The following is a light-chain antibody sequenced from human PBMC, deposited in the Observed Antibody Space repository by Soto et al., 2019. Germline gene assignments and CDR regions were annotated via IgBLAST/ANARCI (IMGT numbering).Light chain of an antibody. V-gene: IGKV1-8*01. CDR2: TTS. Sequence: AIRMTESPSSLSASTGDRVTITCRASQGISSYLAWYQQKPGKAPKLLIYTTSTLQSGVPSRFSGSGSGTDFTLTISSLQPDDFASYFCQQGDTFPRTFGQGTKVDIK. CDR1: QGISSY. J-gene: IGKJ1*01. CDR3: QQGDTFPRT.